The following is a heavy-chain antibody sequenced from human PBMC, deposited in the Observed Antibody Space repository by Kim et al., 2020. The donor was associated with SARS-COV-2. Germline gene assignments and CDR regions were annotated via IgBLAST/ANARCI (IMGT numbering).Heavy chain of an antibody. CDR2: IHFNGKT. CDR3: ATKRADRSGFIDS. CDR1: DDSASDFY. D-gene: IGHD3-22*01. Sequence: SETLSLTCTVSDDSASDFYLSWIRQPPGKGLEWIGYIHFNGKTNHNPSLRTRATISVDTSKNQFFLELDSVIAEDTAVYYCATKRADRSGFIDSWGQGILVTVSS. J-gene: IGHJ4*02. V-gene: IGHV4-59*02.